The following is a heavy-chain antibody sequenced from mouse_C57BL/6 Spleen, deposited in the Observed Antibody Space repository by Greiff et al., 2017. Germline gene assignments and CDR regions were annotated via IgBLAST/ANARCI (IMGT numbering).Heavy chain of an antibody. J-gene: IGHJ4*01. D-gene: IGHD2-4*01. CDR3: ARPPYDYDKGYAMDY. CDR1: GYTFTSYW. Sequence: QVQLQQPGAELVKPGASVKLSCKASGYTFTSYWMQWVKQRPGQGLEWIGEIDPSDSYTNYNQKFKGKATLTVDTSSSTAYMQLRSLTSEDSAVYYCARPPYDYDKGYAMDYWGQGTSVTVSS. CDR2: IDPSDSYT. V-gene: IGHV1-50*01.